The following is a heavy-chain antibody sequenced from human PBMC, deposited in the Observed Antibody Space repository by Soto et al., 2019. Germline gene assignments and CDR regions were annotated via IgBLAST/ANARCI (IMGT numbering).Heavy chain of an antibody. CDR2: MSPSSGTT. CDR1: GYTFTSYD. Sequence: QVQLVQSGAEVKKPGASVKVSCKASGYTFTSYDISWVRQATGQGLEWMGWMSPSSGTTGFVQKFQGRVTVTRDTSISTAYMEVTSLTSEDTAVYYCARTIFGVATYYFDYWGQGTLVTVSS. D-gene: IGHD3-3*01. V-gene: IGHV1-8*01. CDR3: ARTIFGVATYYFDY. J-gene: IGHJ4*02.